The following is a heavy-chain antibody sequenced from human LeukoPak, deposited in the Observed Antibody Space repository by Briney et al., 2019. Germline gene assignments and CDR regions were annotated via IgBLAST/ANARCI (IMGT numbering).Heavy chain of an antibody. D-gene: IGHD6-19*01. CDR1: GGTFSSYA. CDR3: ARENSSGWRNYYYGMDV. V-gene: IGHV1-69*13. CDR2: IIPIFGAA. J-gene: IGHJ6*02. Sequence: EASVTVSCKASGGTFSSYAISWVRQAPGQGLEWMGGIIPIFGAANYAQKFQGRVTITADESTSTAYMELSSLRSEDTAVYYCARENSSGWRNYYYGMDVWGQGTTVTVSS.